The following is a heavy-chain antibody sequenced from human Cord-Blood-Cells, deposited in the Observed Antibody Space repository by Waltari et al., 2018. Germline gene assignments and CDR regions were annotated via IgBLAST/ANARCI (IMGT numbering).Heavy chain of an antibody. Sequence: QVQLQQWGAGLLKPSETPSLTCAVYGGSFSGYYWSWIRQPPGKGRGWIGEINHSGSTNYNPSLKSRVTISVDTSKNQFSLKLSSVTAADTAVYYCARGPLYYYGSGSYYKDPYFDYWGQGTLVTVSS. CDR3: ARGPLYYYGSGSYYKDPYFDY. J-gene: IGHJ4*02. V-gene: IGHV4-34*01. CDR2: INHSGST. CDR1: GGSFSGYY. D-gene: IGHD3-10*01.